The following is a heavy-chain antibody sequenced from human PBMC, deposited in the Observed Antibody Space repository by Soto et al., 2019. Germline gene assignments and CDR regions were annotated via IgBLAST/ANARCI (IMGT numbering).Heavy chain of an antibody. Sequence: GGSLRLSCVASGFTFSSYGMHWVRQAPGKRLEWVAVISYDGSKKYYADSVKGRFTISRDNSKNTLYLQMNSLRAEDTAVYYCAKDRGWLQFEAFDIWGQGTTVTVSS. V-gene: IGHV3-30*18. J-gene: IGHJ3*02. D-gene: IGHD5-12*01. CDR1: GFTFSSYG. CDR2: ISYDGSKK. CDR3: AKDRGWLQFEAFDI.